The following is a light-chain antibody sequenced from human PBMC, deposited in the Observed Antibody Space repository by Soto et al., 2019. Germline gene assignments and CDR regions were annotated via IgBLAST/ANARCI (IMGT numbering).Light chain of an antibody. Sequence: EIVLTQSPGTLSLSPGERVTLSCTASQSVSASYLAWYQQKPGQAPRLLIYASSTRATGIPDRFSGSGSGTDFTLTISRLEPEDFAVYYCQQYVSSLFTFGPGTKVDIK. CDR2: ASS. J-gene: IGKJ3*01. CDR1: QSVSASY. CDR3: QQYVSSLFT. V-gene: IGKV3-20*01.